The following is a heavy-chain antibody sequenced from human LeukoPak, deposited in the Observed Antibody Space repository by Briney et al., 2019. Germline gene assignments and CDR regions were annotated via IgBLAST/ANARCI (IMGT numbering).Heavy chain of an antibody. CDR1: GYTFTSYG. V-gene: IGHV1-18*01. CDR3: ARDPSYSSNWYYDY. D-gene: IGHD6-13*01. CDR2: ISTYNGNT. Sequence: ASVKVSSKASGYTFTSYGISWVRQAPGQGLEWMGWISTYNGNTDCAQKFQGRVTMTTDTSTSTAYMELRSLRSDDTAVYYCARDPSYSSNWYYDYWGQGTLVTVSS. J-gene: IGHJ4*02.